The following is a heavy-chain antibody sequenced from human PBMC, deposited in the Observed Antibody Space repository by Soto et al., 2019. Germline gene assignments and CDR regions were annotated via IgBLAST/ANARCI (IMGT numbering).Heavy chain of an antibody. CDR2: ITPIFGTA. CDR1: GGTFSNSI. V-gene: IGHV1-69*12. CDR3: ASCGLTDQS. D-gene: IGHD2-21*01. Sequence: QVQLVQSGAEVKKPGSSVRVSCKASGGTFSNSIINWVRQAPGQGLEWMGGITPIFGTANYAQKFQDRVTVNADDASTTAYMVLNSLRSEDTAVYYCASCGLTDQSWGQGTLVTVSS. J-gene: IGHJ5*02.